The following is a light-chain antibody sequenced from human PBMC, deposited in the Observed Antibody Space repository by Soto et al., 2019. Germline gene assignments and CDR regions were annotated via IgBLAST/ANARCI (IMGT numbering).Light chain of an antibody. V-gene: IGLV2-14*01. CDR1: SSDVGDYNY. CDR3: SSYTSSSTRV. J-gene: IGLJ1*01. CDR2: DVS. Sequence: QSALTQPASVSGSPGQSITISCTGTSSDVGDYNYVSWYQQHPGKAPKLMIFDVSNRPSGVSNRFSGSKSGNTASLTISGLQAEEEDDYYCSSYTSSSTRVFGTGTKLTVL.